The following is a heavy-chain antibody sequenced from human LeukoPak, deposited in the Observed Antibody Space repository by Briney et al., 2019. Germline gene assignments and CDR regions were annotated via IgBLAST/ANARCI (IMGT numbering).Heavy chain of an antibody. CDR2: IYYSGST. D-gene: IGHD4-17*01. J-gene: IGHJ6*02. Sequence: PSETLSLTCTVSGGSISSGGYYWSWIRQHPGKGLEWIGYIYYSGSTYYNPSLKSRVTISVDTSKNQFSLKLSSVTAADTAVYYCARDGVTTGSYYYGMDVWGQGTTVTVSS. CDR3: ARDGVTTGSYYYGMDV. CDR1: GGSISSGGYY. V-gene: IGHV4-31*03.